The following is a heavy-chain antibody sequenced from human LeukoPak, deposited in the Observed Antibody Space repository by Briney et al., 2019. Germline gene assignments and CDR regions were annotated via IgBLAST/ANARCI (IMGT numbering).Heavy chain of an antibody. Sequence: GGSLRLSCAASGFTFSSYGMHWVRQAPGKGLEWVAFIQYDGSTKYYADSVEGRFTISRDNSKNTLYLQMNSLRAEDTAVYYCAKDPYCSSSSCYTWWFDPWGQGTLVTVSA. CDR1: GFTFSSYG. CDR3: AKDPYCSSSSCYTWWFDP. V-gene: IGHV3-30*02. D-gene: IGHD2-2*02. CDR2: IQYDGSTK. J-gene: IGHJ5*02.